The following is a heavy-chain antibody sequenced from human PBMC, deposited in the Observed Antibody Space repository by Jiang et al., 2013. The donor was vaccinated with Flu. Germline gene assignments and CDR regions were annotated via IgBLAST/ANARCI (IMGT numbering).Heavy chain of an antibody. V-gene: IGHV6-1*01. J-gene: IGHJ2*01. D-gene: IGHD3-16*01. Sequence: QTLSLTCAISGDSVSSNRAAWNWIRQSPSRGLEWLGRTYYRSKWNNDYTASVKSRITINPDTSKNQFSLQLNSVTPEDTAVYFCARAREGGWFFDLWGRGTLVTVSS. CDR3: ARAREGGWFFDL. CDR2: TYYRSKWNN. CDR1: GDSVSSNRAA.